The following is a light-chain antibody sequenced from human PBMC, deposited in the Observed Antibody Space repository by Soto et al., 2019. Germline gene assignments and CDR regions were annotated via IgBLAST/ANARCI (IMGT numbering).Light chain of an antibody. V-gene: IGKV3-15*01. CDR3: QQYNNWPPYT. J-gene: IGKJ2*01. Sequence: EIVMTQSPATLSVSPGERATLSCRASESVYSNLAWYQQKPGRAPRLLIYGTSTRAPGIPARFSGSGSGTEFTLTISSLQSEDFAVYYCQQYNNWPPYTFGQGTKLEIK. CDR2: GTS. CDR1: ESVYSN.